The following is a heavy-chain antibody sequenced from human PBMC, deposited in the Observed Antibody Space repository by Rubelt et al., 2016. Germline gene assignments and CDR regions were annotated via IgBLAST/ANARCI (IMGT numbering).Heavy chain of an antibody. Sequence: QVQLQQWGAGLLKPSETLSLTCAVYGGSFSGYYWSWIRQPPGKGLEWIGEINHSGSTNYNPSLKSRVTISVDTSKNQFSLKLSSVTAADTAVYYCARESSSQGFDYWGQGTLVTVSS. CDR1: GGSFSGYY. CDR3: ARESSSQGFDY. J-gene: IGHJ4*02. CDR2: INHSGST. V-gene: IGHV4-34*01. D-gene: IGHD6-6*01.